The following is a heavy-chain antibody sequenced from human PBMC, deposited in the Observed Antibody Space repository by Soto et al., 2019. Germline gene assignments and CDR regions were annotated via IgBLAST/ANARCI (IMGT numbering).Heavy chain of an antibody. Sequence: ASVKVSCKASGYTFTSYDINWVRQATGQGLEWMGWMNPNSGNTGYAQKFQGRVTMTRNTSISTAYMELSSLRSEDTAVYYCARGQGRYFDWLLNFQHWGQGTLVTVSS. CDR3: ARGQGRYFDWLLNFQH. J-gene: IGHJ1*01. V-gene: IGHV1-8*01. CDR1: GYTFTSYD. CDR2: MNPNSGNT. D-gene: IGHD3-9*01.